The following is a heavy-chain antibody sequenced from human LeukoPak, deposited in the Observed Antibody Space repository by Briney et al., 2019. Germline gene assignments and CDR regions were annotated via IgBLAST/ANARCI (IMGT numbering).Heavy chain of an antibody. CDR2: INYSGST. J-gene: IGHJ4*02. Sequence: SETLSLTCAVYGGSFSGYYWSWIRQPPGKGLEWIGEINYSGSTNYNPSLKSRVTISVDTSKNQFSLKLSSVTAADTAVYYCARGGIPFIRNYGPSNFDYWGQGTLVTVSS. CDR3: ARGGIPFIRNYGPSNFDY. V-gene: IGHV4-34*01. D-gene: IGHD1-7*01. CDR1: GGSFSGYY.